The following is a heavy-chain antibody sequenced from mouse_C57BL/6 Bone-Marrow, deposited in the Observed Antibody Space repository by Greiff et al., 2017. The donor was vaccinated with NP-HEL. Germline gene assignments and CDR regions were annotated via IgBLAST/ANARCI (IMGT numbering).Heavy chain of an antibody. D-gene: IGHD1-1*01. CDR3: ARGPYYYGSSDYFDY. CDR2: IYPGDGDT. J-gene: IGHJ2*01. CDR1: GYAFSSSW. V-gene: IGHV1-82*01. Sequence: QVHVKQSGPELVKPGASVKISCKASGYAFSSSWMNWVKQRPGKGLEWIGRIYPGDGDTNYNGKFKGKATLTADKSSSTAYMQLSSLTSEDSAVYFCARGPYYYGSSDYFDYWGQGTTLTVSS.